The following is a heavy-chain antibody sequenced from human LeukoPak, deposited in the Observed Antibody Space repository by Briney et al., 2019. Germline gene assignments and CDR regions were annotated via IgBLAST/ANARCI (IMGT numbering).Heavy chain of an antibody. CDR1: GGTFSSYA. CDR3: ARGSTSPYYYDSSGYRVLDY. V-gene: IGHV1-69*13. J-gene: IGHJ4*02. D-gene: IGHD3-22*01. CDR2: IIPIFGTA. Sequence: SVKVSCKASGGTFSSYAISWVRQAPGQGLEWMGGIIPIFGTANYAQKFQGRVTITADESTSTAYMELSSLRSEDTAVYYCARGSTSPYYYDSSGYRVLDYWGQGTLVAVSS.